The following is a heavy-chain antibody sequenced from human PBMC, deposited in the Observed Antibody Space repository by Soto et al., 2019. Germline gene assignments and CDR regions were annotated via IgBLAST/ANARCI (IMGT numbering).Heavy chain of an antibody. D-gene: IGHD3-10*01. CDR1: GGPISSGDYY. CDR2: ISYSGSA. V-gene: IGHV4-30-4*01. J-gene: IGHJ6*02. CDR3: ARDGWQMVRGVSISGGMYV. Sequence: PSETLSLTCTVSGGPISSGDYYWSWIRQPPGKGLEWIGYISYSGSAYYNPSLKSRFTISIDTSKKQFSLNLRSVTAADTAVYYCARDGWQMVRGVSISGGMYVWDQDTTATVSS.